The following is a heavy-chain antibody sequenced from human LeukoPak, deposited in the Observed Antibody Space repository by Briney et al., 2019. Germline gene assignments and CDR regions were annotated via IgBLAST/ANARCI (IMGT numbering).Heavy chain of an antibody. V-gene: IGHV5-51*01. Sequence: PGESLKISCKGSGYSFTSYWIGWVRQMPGKGLEWMGIIYPGDSYTRYSPSFQGQVNISADKSVSTAYLQWSSLKASDTAMYYCARQDYDFWSGYFGDSNFDYWGQGTLVTVSS. CDR1: GYSFTSYW. CDR3: ARQDYDFWSGYFGDSNFDY. D-gene: IGHD3-3*01. J-gene: IGHJ4*02. CDR2: IYPGDSYT.